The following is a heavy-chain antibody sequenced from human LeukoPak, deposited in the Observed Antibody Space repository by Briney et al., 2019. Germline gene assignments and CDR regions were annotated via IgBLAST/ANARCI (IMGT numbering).Heavy chain of an antibody. CDR1: GFTFSDYY. CDR2: ISSSGSTI. V-gene: IGHV3-11*01. Sequence: GGSLRLSCAASGFTFSDYYMTWIRQAPGKGLEWVSYISSSGSTIYYADSVKGRFTISRDNAKKSLYMQMNSLRAEDTAVYYCATSSFYGQLWGQGTLVTVSS. J-gene: IGHJ1*01. D-gene: IGHD2/OR15-2a*01. CDR3: ATSSFYGQL.